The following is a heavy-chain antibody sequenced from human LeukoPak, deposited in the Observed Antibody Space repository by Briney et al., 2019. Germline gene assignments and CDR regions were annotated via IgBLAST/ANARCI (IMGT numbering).Heavy chain of an antibody. D-gene: IGHD3-3*01. Sequence: ASVKVSCKASGYTFTGYYMHWVRQAPGQGLEWMGWINPNSGGTNYAQKFQGWVTMTRDTSVSTAYMELSRLRSDDTAVYYCARGRSRRITIFGEVNNWFDPWGQGTLVTVSS. CDR3: ARGRSRRITIFGEVNNWFDP. CDR1: GYTFTGYY. CDR2: INPNSGGT. V-gene: IGHV1-2*04. J-gene: IGHJ5*02.